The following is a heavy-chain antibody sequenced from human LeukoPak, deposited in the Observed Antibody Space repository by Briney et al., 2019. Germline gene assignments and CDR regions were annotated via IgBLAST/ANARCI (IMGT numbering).Heavy chain of an antibody. CDR1: GFTFSSYS. CDR3: AKAITFYAGWDY. Sequence: GGSLRLSCAASGFTFSSYSMNWVRQAPGKGLEWVSGISGSGGSTDYADSVKGRFTISRDNPKNTLYLQMNSLRAEDTAIYYCAKAITFYAGWDYWGQGTLVTVSS. J-gene: IGHJ4*02. CDR2: ISGSGGST. V-gene: IGHV3-23*01. D-gene: IGHD3-16*01.